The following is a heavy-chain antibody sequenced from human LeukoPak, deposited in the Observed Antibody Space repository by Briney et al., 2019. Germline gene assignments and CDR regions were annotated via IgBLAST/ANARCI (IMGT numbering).Heavy chain of an antibody. CDR1: GGSISSGDYC. J-gene: IGHJ2*01. D-gene: IGHD3-10*01. CDR2: IYTSGST. Sequence: SETLSLTCTVSGGSISSGDYCWNWIRQPAGKGLEWIGRIYTSGSTNYNPSLKSRVTMSVDTSKNQISLKLSSVTAADTAVYYCARQLWLIDTAWYFDLWGRGTLVTVSS. CDR3: ARQLWLIDTAWYFDL. V-gene: IGHV4-61*02.